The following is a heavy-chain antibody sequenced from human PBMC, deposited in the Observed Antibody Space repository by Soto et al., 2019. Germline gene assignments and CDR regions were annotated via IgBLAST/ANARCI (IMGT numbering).Heavy chain of an antibody. V-gene: IGHV3-7*01. J-gene: IGHJ4*02. Sequence: EVQLVESGGGLVQPGGSLRLSCVASGFSFSSYWMTWVRQAPGTGLEWVANIKQDGSEKYYVDSVKGRFTISRDNAKNSLYLQMNSLRAEDTAVYYCARGYNYGYRVDYWGQGSLVTVSS. D-gene: IGHD5-18*01. CDR2: IKQDGSEK. CDR3: ARGYNYGYRVDY. CDR1: GFSFSSYW.